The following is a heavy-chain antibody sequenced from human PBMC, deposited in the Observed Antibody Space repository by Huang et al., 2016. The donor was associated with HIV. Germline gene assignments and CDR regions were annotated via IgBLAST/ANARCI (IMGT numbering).Heavy chain of an antibody. D-gene: IGHD5-18*01. Sequence: EVQLVQSGAVVKKPGESLKISCKGSGYRFTNYWIGWVRQMPGKGLEWIGSIYPVESDTKDSPSFQGQVTISADKAVSTAYLQWSRLKASDSAVYYCARPLLGYSNGYYFDNWGQGTLVTVSS. CDR2: IYPVESDT. CDR1: GYRFTNYW. CDR3: ARPLLGYSNGYYFDN. V-gene: IGHV5-51*03. J-gene: IGHJ4*02.